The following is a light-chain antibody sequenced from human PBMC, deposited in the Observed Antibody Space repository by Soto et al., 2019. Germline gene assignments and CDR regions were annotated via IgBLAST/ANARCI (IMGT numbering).Light chain of an antibody. J-gene: IGLJ3*02. CDR2: NNN. CDR3: AAWDDSLTGRV. CDR1: NSNIGTYT. V-gene: IGLV1-44*01. Sequence: QSVLTQPPSASGTPGQRVTISCSGGNSNIGTYTVNWYQQLPGTAPKLLIYNNNERPSGVSDRFSGSKSGTSASLAISGLQSEDEADYYCAAWDDSLTGRVFGGGTKLTVL.